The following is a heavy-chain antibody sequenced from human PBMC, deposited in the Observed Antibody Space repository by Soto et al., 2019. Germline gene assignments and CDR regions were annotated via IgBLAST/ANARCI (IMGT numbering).Heavy chain of an antibody. CDR3: ARRRYTRGYSYGGYYYYYGMDV. V-gene: IGHV4-34*01. CDR2: INHSGST. Sequence: TLSLTCAVYGGSFSGYYWSWIRQPPGKGLERIGEINHSGSTTYTPSLESRVPISVHTSKNQFSLKLSSVTAADTAVYYCARRRYTRGYSYGGYYYYYGMDVWGQGTTVTVSS. CDR1: GGSFSGYY. D-gene: IGHD5-18*01. J-gene: IGHJ6*02.